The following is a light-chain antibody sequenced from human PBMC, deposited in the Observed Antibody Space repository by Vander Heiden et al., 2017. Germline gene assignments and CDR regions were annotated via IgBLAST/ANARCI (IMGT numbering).Light chain of an antibody. J-gene: IGLJ3*02. CDR3: QCYDISLSAWV. V-gene: IGLV1-40*01. CDR2: GNS. CDR1: SSNIVARYD. Sequence: QSVLTQPPSVSGAPGQTVTISCTGGSSNIVARYDVHWYQQLPGTAPKLLIYGNSDRPSGVPDRFSVSKSDTSGSLAITGLQAEDEADYYCQCYDISLSAWVFGGGTRLTVL.